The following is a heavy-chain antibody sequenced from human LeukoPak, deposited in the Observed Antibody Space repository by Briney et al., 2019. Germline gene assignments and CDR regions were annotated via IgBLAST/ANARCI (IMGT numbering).Heavy chain of an antibody. CDR3: ARSLIVASEDY. D-gene: IGHD3-22*01. V-gene: IGHV3-11*04. CDR2: ISASGAVP. J-gene: IGHJ4*02. CDR1: GFRFDSFY. Sequence: GGSLRLSCAASGFRFDSFYMGWIRQAPGKGRDYIASISASGAVPYYAESVKGRFTISRDNAKNSVSLQMNSLSADDTAVYYCARSLIVASEDYWGQGTLVTVSS.